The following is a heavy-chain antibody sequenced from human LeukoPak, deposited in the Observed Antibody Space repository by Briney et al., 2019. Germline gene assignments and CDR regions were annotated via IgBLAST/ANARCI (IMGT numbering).Heavy chain of an antibody. J-gene: IGHJ4*02. CDR2: IRSTGSST. Sequence: TGGSLRLSCTASGFTFRDYYVTWIRQAPGKGLEWVSYIRSTGSSTAYADSVKGRFAISRDNAKNSLYLQMNSLRAEDTAVYYCARDDSSSSSCIHYWGQGTLVTVSS. D-gene: IGHD6-13*01. V-gene: IGHV3-11*04. CDR1: GFTFRDYY. CDR3: ARDDSSSSSCIHY.